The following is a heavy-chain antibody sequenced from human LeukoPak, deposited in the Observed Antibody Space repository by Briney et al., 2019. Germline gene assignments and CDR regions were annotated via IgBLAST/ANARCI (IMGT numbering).Heavy chain of an antibody. CDR3: TQDNRRQLWYGEGFDT. Sequence: PGGSLRLSCAASGFTFDDYTMRWVRQAPGKGLEWVSGLSWDTTNIAYADSVQGRFTISRDNAKNSLYLQMNSLRAEDTALYYCTQDNRRQLWYGEGFDTWGQGTMVTVSS. D-gene: IGHD3-10*01. CDR2: LSWDTTNI. CDR1: GFTFDDYT. V-gene: IGHV3-9*01. J-gene: IGHJ3*02.